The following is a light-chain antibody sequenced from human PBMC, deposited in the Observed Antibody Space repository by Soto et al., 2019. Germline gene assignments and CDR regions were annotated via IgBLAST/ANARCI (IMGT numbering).Light chain of an antibody. J-gene: IGLJ1*01. CDR3: SSYTSSILYV. CDR1: SSDVGGYNY. CDR2: EVS. Sequence: QSVLTQPASVSGSPGQSITISCTGTSSDVGGYNYVSWYQQHPGKVPKLMIYEVSNRPSGVSNRFSGSKSGNTASLTISGLQAEDEADYYCSSYTSSILYVFGTGTKVTVL. V-gene: IGLV2-14*01.